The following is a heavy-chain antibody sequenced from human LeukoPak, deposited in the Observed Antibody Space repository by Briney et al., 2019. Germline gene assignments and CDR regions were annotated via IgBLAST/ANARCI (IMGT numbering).Heavy chain of an antibody. Sequence: SETLSLTCTVSGGSISSYYWSWIRQPPGKGLEWIGYIYTSGSTNYNPSLKSRVTISVDTSKNQFFLKLSSVTAADTAVYYCARLGGNYYMDVWGKGTTVTVSS. CDR2: IYTSGST. CDR1: GGSISSYY. V-gene: IGHV4-4*09. D-gene: IGHD3-16*01. J-gene: IGHJ6*03. CDR3: ARLGGNYYMDV.